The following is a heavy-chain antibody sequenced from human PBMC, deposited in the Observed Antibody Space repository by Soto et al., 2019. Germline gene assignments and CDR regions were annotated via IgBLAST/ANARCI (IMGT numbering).Heavy chain of an antibody. Sequence: QVQLVQSGAEVKKPGSSVRVSCKASGGTLNSYTISWVRQAPGQGLEWMGGIIPVFGTTDYAQKFQGRVTITADQSTGKAYLDLFSLRSEDTAIYYCSISNSYGRGDFWGQGTLVTVSS. V-gene: IGHV1-69*01. D-gene: IGHD4-17*01. CDR1: GGTLNSYT. CDR2: IIPVFGTT. CDR3: SISNSYGRGDF. J-gene: IGHJ4*02.